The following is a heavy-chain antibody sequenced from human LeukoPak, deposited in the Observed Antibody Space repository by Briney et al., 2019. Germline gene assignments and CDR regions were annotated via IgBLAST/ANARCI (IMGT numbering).Heavy chain of an antibody. Sequence: ASVKVSCKASGYTFTIFGISWVRQAPGQGLEWMGWISAYNGNINYAQRLQGRVTMTTDTSTTTAYMELRSLTSDDTAMYYCARDGAERPHYMDVWGKGTTVSVSS. J-gene: IGHJ6*03. D-gene: IGHD1-1*01. V-gene: IGHV1-18*01. CDR3: ARDGAERPHYMDV. CDR1: GYTFTIFG. CDR2: ISAYNGNI.